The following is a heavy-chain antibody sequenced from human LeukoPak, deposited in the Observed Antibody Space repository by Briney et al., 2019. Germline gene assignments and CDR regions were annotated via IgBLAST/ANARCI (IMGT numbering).Heavy chain of an antibody. Sequence: SEPLSLTCTVCGGSISCGDYYWSWIRQPPGEGLEWIGYIYYSGSTYYNPSLTSRVTISVDTSKHQFSLKLSSVTAADTAVYYCAREQLEIYYYYYMDVWGKGTTVTVSS. CDR3: AREQLEIYYYYYMDV. CDR1: GGSISCGDYY. D-gene: IGHD1-1*01. V-gene: IGHV4-30-4*01. CDR2: IYYSGST. J-gene: IGHJ6*03.